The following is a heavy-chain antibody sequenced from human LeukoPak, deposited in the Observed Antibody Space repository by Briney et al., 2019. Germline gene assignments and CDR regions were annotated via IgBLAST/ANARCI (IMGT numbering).Heavy chain of an antibody. CDR2: ISRSGSTI. J-gene: IGHJ4*02. CDR1: GFTFSSYE. CDR3: ARGGLNTMYY. V-gene: IGHV3-48*03. D-gene: IGHD5-24*01. Sequence: GGSLRLSCAASGFTFSSYEMNWVRQAPGKGLEWVSYISRSGSTIYYADSVKGRFTISRDNAKNSLYLQMNSLRAEDTAVYYCARGGLNTMYYWGQGTLVTVSS.